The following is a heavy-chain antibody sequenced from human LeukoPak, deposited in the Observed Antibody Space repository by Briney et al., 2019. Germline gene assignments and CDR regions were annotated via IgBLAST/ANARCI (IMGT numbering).Heavy chain of an antibody. J-gene: IGHJ4*02. Sequence: GGSLRLSCAASGFTFSSYGMSWFRQAPGKGLEWLSAISGSGGSTYYADSVQGRFTISRDNSENTLYLQMSSLRAEDTAVYYCANSPKSDYWGQGTLVTVSS. CDR2: ISGSGGST. CDR3: ANSPKSDY. V-gene: IGHV3-23*01. CDR1: GFTFSSYG.